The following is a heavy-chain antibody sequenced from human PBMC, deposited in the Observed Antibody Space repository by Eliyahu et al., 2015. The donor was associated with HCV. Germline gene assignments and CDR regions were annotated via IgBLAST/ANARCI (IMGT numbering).Heavy chain of an antibody. V-gene: IGHV2-5*02. D-gene: IGHD3-9*01. Sequence: QITLKESGPTLVKPTQTLTLTCTFSGFSLSTSGVGVGWIRQPPGKALEWLALIYWDDDKRYSPSLKSRLTITKDTSKNQVVLTMTNMDPVDTATYYCAHGLLRYFDWSQGYFDYWGQGTLVTVSS. CDR1: GFSLSTSGVG. J-gene: IGHJ4*02. CDR3: AHGLLRYFDWSQGYFDY. CDR2: IYWDDDK.